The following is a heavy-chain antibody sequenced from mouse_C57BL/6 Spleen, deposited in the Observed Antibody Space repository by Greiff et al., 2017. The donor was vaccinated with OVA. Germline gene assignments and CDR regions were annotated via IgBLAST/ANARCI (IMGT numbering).Heavy chain of an antibody. CDR3: ARAITTNAMDY. Sequence: DVHLVESGPVLVKPGASVKMSCKASGYTFTDYYMNWVKQSHGKSLEWIGVINPYNGGTSYNQKFKGKATLTVDKSSSTAYMELNSLTSEDSAVYYCARAITTNAMDYWGQGTSVTVSS. J-gene: IGHJ4*01. D-gene: IGHD1-1*01. CDR1: GYTFTDYY. CDR2: INPYNGGT. V-gene: IGHV1-19*01.